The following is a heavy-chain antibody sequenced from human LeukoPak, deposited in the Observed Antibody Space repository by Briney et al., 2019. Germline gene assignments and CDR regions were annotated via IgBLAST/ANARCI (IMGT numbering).Heavy chain of an antibody. CDR1: GYTFTSYD. D-gene: IGHD3-10*01. CDR3: VRDGYGSGKGFFDY. J-gene: IGHJ4*02. V-gene: IGHV1-8*01. CDR2: MNPNSGNT. Sequence: ASVKVSCKASGYTFTSYDINWVRQATGQGLEWMGWMNPNSGNTGYAQKFQGRVTITTDESTSTAYMELSSLRSEDTAVYYCVRDGYGSGKGFFDYWGQGTLVTVSS.